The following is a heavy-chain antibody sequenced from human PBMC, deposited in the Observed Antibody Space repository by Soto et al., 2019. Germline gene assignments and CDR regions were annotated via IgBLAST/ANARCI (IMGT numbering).Heavy chain of an antibody. CDR1: GGSISSADYY. CDR3: XXXXXXXXXXXXFXY. CDR2: IYYSGST. V-gene: IGHV4-31*03. Sequence: QVQLQESGPGLVKPSQTLSLTCTVSGGSISSADYYWSWIRQHPGKGLEWIGYIYYSGSTYYNPSLKSRVTISVDTSKNQFSLKLSSVTAADTAVYXXXXXXXXXXXXXXFXYWGQGTLVTVSS. J-gene: IGHJ4*02.